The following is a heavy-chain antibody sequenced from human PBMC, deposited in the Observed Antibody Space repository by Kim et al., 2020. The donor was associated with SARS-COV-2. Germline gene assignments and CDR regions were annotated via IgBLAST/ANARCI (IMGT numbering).Heavy chain of an antibody. D-gene: IGHD3-10*01. CDR3: TTVGLRRQYFDY. Sequence: DYAAPVKDRFTISRDDSKNTLYLQMNSLKTEDTAVYYCTTVGLRRQYFDYWGQGALVTVSS. V-gene: IGHV3-15*01. J-gene: IGHJ4*02.